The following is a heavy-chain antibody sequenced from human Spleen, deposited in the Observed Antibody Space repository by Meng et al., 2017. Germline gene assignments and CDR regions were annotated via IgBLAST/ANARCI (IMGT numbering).Heavy chain of an antibody. CDR3: AKDFGDGYNHNFDY. D-gene: IGHD5-24*01. Sequence: GESLKISCAASGFTFDDYAMHWVRQAPGKGLEWVSLISWDGGSTYYADSVKGRFTISRDNSKNSLYLQMNSLRAEDTALYYCAKDFGDGYNHNFDYWGQGTLVTAPQ. CDR1: GFTFDDYA. J-gene: IGHJ4*02. CDR2: ISWDGGST. V-gene: IGHV3-43D*03.